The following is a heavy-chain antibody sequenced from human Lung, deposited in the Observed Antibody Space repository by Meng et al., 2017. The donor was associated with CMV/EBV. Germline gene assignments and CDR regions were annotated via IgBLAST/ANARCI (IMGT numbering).Heavy chain of an antibody. J-gene: IGHJ4*02. CDR2: NNINTGNP. CDR3: ARGNGWRFDY. Sequence: QVALGQDGSGLEKPRVSVKVYCQAAGYTFTSSSMDWVRPAPVQGLEWMGWNNINTGNPTYAQGFTGRFVFSLDTSVRTAYLQIDSLKADDTTVYYCARGNGWRFDYWGQGTLVTVSS. CDR1: GYTFTSSS. V-gene: IGHV7-4-1*01. D-gene: IGHD6-19*01.